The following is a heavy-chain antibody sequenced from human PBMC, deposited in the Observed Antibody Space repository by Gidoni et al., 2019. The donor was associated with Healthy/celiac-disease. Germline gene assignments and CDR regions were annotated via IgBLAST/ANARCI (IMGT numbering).Heavy chain of an antibody. Sequence: GKGLEWIGSIYYSGSTYYNPSLKSRVTISVDTSKNQFSLKLSSVTAADTAVYYCARLPYYYDSLAAFDIWGQGTMVTVSS. J-gene: IGHJ3*02. CDR2: IYYSGST. V-gene: IGHV4-39*01. CDR3: ARLPYYYDSLAAFDI. D-gene: IGHD3-22*01.